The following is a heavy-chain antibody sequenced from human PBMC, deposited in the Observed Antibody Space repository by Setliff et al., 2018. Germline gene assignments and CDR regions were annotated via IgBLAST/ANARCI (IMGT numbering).Heavy chain of an antibody. CDR1: GFTFSYYG. J-gene: IGHJ3*02. CDR3: ARGVNHAFDI. Sequence: GASVKVSCKASGFTFSYYGIHWVRQAPGKGLVWVSRINSDGSSITYADSVKGRFTISRDNAKNSLYLQMNNLRVDDTAMYYCARGVNHAFDIWGQGTMVTVSS. CDR2: INSDGSSI. V-gene: IGHV3-74*01. D-gene: IGHD3-10*01.